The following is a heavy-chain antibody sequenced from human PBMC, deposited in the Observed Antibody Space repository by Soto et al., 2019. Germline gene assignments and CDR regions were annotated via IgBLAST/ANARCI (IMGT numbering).Heavy chain of an antibody. J-gene: IGHJ4*02. CDR1: GFTFSYYW. D-gene: IGHD6-25*01. CDR3: AKGTGIAAAADYFDY. CDR2: ISGSGGSI. V-gene: IGHV3-23*01. Sequence: PGGSLRLSCAASGFTFSYYWMHWVRQAPGQGLVWVSAISGSGGSIYYADSVKGRFTLSRDNPKNTLYLQMNSLRAEDTAVYYCAKGTGIAAAADYFDYWAPGTLVTVSS.